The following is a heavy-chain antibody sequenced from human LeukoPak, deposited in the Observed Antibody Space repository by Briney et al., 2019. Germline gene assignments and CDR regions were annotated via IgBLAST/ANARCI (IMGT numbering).Heavy chain of an antibody. CDR1: GFTFSNAY. Sequence: GRSLRLSCVASGFTFSNAYMSWVRQAPGKGLEWVGRIKSKIDGETTDYAAPVKGRFTISRDDSRNTLCLQMNSLKTEDTAVYYCTTDAGYSSRWYNYWGQGTLVTVSS. V-gene: IGHV3-15*01. CDR2: IKSKIDGETT. CDR3: TTDAGYSSRWYNY. D-gene: IGHD6-13*01. J-gene: IGHJ4*02.